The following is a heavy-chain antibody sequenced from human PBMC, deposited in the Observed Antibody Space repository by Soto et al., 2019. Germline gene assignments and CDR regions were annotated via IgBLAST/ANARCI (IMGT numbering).Heavy chain of an antibody. CDR1: GFTFSSYD. V-gene: IGHV3-13*01. J-gene: IGHJ6*03. D-gene: IGHD2-2*01. CDR2: IGTAGDT. CDR3: ARSCSSTSCYWDYYYMDV. Sequence: GGSLRLSCAASGFTFSSYDMHWVRQATGKGLEWVSAIGTAGDTYYPGSVKGRFTISRENAKNSLYLQMNSLRAGDTAVYYCARSCSSTSCYWDYYYMDVWGKGTTVTVSS.